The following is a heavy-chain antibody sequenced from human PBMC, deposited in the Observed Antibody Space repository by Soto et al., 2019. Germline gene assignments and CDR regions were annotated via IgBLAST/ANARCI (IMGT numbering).Heavy chain of an antibody. V-gene: IGHV1-69*06. D-gene: IGHD2-15*01. CDR1: GGTFGSNV. CDR3: ATGARYCSGGSCYPDE. Sequence: QVQLMQSGAEVKKPGSSVKVSCKASGGTFGSNVISWVRQAPGQGLEWMGEIMPIFGAANKAQKFKGRLMITADTSTTTVYMELSSLGSEDTAVYFCATGARYCSGGSCYPDEWGQGTLVTVSS. CDR2: IMPIFGAA. J-gene: IGHJ4*02.